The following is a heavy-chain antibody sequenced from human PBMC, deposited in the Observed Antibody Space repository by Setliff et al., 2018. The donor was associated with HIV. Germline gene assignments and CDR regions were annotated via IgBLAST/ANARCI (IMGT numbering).Heavy chain of an antibody. V-gene: IGHV1-3*03. Sequence: GASVKVSCKASGYTFTSYAMHWVRQAPGQGLEWMAWIDAGNGNTKYSQEFQGRVTITRDTSASTAYMELSSLRSEDMAVYYCATAKEVWLAEGGFDYWGQGTRVTVSS. CDR2: IDAGNGNT. CDR1: GYTFTSYA. CDR3: ATAKEVWLAEGGFDY. D-gene: IGHD6-19*01. J-gene: IGHJ4*02.